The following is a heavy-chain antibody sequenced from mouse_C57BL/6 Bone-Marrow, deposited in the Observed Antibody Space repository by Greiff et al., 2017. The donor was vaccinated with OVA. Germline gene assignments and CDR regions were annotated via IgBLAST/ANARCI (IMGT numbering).Heavy chain of an antibody. J-gene: IGHJ4*01. Sequence: EVQLQESGPGLVKPSQSLSLSCSVTGYSITSGYYWYWIRQFPGNKLEWMGYISYDGSNNYNPSLKNRISITRDTSKNQFFLKWNSVTTEDTATYDYARVGYYAMDYWGQGTSVTVSA. CDR3: ARVGYYAMDY. V-gene: IGHV3-6*01. CDR2: ISYDGSN. CDR1: GYSITSGYY.